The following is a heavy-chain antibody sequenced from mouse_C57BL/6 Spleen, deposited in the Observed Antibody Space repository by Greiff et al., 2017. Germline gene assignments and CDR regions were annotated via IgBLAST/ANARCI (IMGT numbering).Heavy chain of an antibody. CDR1: GYNFTSYW. Sequence: QVQLQQPGAELVRPGSSVKLSCKASGYNFTSYWMDWVKQRPGQGLEWIGNIYPSDSETHYNQKFKDKATLTVDKSSSTAYMQLSSLTSEDSAVYYCARGAYGSSYGYWGQGTTLTVSS. D-gene: IGHD1-1*01. CDR3: ARGAYGSSYGY. J-gene: IGHJ2*01. CDR2: IYPSDSET. V-gene: IGHV1-61*01.